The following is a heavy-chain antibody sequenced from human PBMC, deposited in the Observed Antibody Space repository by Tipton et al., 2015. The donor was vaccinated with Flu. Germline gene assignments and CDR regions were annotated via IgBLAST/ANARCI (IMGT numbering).Heavy chain of an antibody. CDR1: GGSISSSSYY. CDR2: IYYSGST. D-gene: IGHD6-19*01. Sequence: TLSLTCTVSGGSISSSSYYWGWIRQPPGKGLEWIGRIYYSGSTYYNPSLKSRVAISVDTSKNQFALELSTVPAADTAVDYCARGRGRGGWPVYWGQGTLVAVSS. CDR3: ARGRGRGGWPVY. V-gene: IGHV4-39*06. J-gene: IGHJ4*02.